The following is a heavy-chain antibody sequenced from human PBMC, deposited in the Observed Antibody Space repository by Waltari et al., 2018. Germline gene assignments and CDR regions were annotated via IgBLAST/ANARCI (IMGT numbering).Heavy chain of an antibody. V-gene: IGHV1-8*02. CDR2: MNPNSGDT. J-gene: IGHJ4*02. D-gene: IGHD4-17*01. CDR1: GYSFSGYD. CDR3: ARGRDYGDSLDPFGY. Sequence: QVQLVQSGAEVRKPGASVKVSCKASGYSFSGYDSNWVRQAPGQGLEWVGWMNPNSGDTGYAQSSQGRVTITRISSMSTSYMELTSLKSEDTAVYYCARGRDYGDSLDPFGYWGQGTLVTVSS.